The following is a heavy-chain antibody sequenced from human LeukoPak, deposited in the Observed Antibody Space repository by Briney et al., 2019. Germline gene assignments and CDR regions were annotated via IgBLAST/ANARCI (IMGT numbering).Heavy chain of an antibody. V-gene: IGHV3-66*02. D-gene: IGHD3-3*01. J-gene: IGHJ6*03. CDR2: IYSGGST. CDR1: GFTFSSYS. CDR3: AREVSDFRYYMDV. Sequence: GGSLRLSCAASGFTFSSYSMNWVRQAPGKGLEWVSVIYSGGSTYYADSVKGRFTISRDNSKNTLYLQMNSLRAEDTAVYYCAREVSDFRYYMDVWGKGTTVTVSS.